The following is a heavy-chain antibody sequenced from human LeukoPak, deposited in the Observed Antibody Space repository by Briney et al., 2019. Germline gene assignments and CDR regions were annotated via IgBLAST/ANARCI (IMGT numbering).Heavy chain of an antibody. CDR3: ARVEYYGSGLDY. V-gene: IGHV4-4*07. J-gene: IGHJ4*02. Sequence: SETMSLTCTVSGGSISGYYWSWIRQPAGKGLEWIGRIYTSGSTNYNPSLKSRVTMSVDTSKNQFSLKLSSVTAADTAVYYCARVEYYGSGLDYWGQGTLVTVSS. CDR1: GGSISGYY. CDR2: IYTSGST. D-gene: IGHD3-10*01.